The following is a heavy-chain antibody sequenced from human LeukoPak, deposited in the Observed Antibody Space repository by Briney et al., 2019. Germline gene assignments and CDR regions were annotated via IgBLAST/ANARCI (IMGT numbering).Heavy chain of an antibody. Sequence: GGSLRLXCAASGFTFSNYGMHWVGRAAGKGLEWVAFLRYDGSNKYYADSVKGRFTISRDNSKNTLYLQMNSLRAEDTAVYYCAKDLARYCSSSSCMGDYWGQGTLVTVSS. J-gene: IGHJ4*02. CDR3: AKDLARYCSSSSCMGDY. CDR1: GFTFSNYG. D-gene: IGHD2-2*01. V-gene: IGHV3-30*02. CDR2: LRYDGSNK.